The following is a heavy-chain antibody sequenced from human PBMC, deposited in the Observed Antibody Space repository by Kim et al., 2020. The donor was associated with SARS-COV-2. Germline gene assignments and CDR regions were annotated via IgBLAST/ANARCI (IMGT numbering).Heavy chain of an antibody. Sequence: GGSLRLSCAASGFTFSSYWMHWVRQAPGKGLVWVSRINSDGSSTSYADSVKGRFTISRDNAKNTLYLQMNSLRAEDTAVYYCARAYSLGAFDYWGQGTLVTVSS. V-gene: IGHV3-74*01. CDR1: GFTFSSYW. CDR3: ARAYSLGAFDY. D-gene: IGHD2-15*01. J-gene: IGHJ4*02. CDR2: INSDGSST.